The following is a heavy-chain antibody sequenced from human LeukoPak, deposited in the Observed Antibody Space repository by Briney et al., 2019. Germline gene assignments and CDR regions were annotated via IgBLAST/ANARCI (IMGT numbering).Heavy chain of an antibody. V-gene: IGHV1-69*13. CDR1: GGTFSSYA. CDR3: ARDPDYGDYVGIRSTSDY. J-gene: IGHJ4*02. D-gene: IGHD4-17*01. CDR2: IIPIFGTA. Sequence: SVKVSCKASGGTFSSYAISWVRQAPGQGLEWMGGIIPIFGTANYAQKFQGRVTFTADESTSTAYMELSSLRSEDTAVYYCARDPDYGDYVGIRSTSDYWGQGTLVTVSS.